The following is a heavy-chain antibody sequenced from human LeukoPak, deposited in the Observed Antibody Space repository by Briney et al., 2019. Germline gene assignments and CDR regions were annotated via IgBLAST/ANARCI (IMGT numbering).Heavy chain of an antibody. CDR1: GGSISSSSYY. V-gene: IGHV4-61*02. D-gene: IGHD4-17*01. J-gene: IGHJ2*01. CDR2: IYTSGST. CDR3: ARGPGDSYFDL. Sequence: SETLSLTCTVSGGSISSSSYYWSWIRQPAGKGLEWIGRIYTSGSTKYNPSLKSRVTMSVDTSKNQFSLKLSSVTAADTAVYYCARGPGDSYFDLWGRGTLVTVSS.